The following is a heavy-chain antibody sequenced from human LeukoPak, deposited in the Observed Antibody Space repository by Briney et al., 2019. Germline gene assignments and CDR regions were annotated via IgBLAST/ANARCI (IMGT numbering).Heavy chain of an antibody. CDR2: IYYSGST. Sequence: SETLSLTCTVSSDSIYSSNYYWGWIRQPPGKGLEWIGSIYYSGSTYYNPSLKSRVTISVDTSKNQFSLKLSSVTAADTAVYYCARHGYSYMIVMVNFDYWGQGTLATVSS. J-gene: IGHJ4*02. CDR1: SDSIYSSNYY. CDR3: ARHGYSYMIVMVNFDY. D-gene: IGHD2-15*01. V-gene: IGHV4-39*01.